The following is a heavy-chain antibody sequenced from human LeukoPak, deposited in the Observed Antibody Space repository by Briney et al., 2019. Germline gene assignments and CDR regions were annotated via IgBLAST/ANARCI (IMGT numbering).Heavy chain of an antibody. CDR2: FDPEDGET. V-gene: IGHV1-24*01. J-gene: IGHJ6*02. D-gene: IGHD6-13*01. CDR1: GYTLTELS. Sequence: ASVKVSCKVSGYTLTELSMHWVRQAPGKGLEWMGGFDPEDGETIYAQKFQGRVTMTEDTSTDTAYMELSSLRSEDTAVYYCARDSSSWYDSGYYYGMDVWGQGTTVTVSS. CDR3: ARDSSSWYDSGYYYGMDV.